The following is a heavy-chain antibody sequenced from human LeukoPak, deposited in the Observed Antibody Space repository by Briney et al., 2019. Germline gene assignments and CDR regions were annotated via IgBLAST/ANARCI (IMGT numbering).Heavy chain of an antibody. Sequence: QPGGSLRLSCTASGFTFSSYEMNWVRQAPGKGLEWVSYISSSGSTIYYADSVKGRFTISRDNAKNSLYLQMNSLRAEDTAVYYCARDSRKFGKNDYWGQGTLVTVSS. CDR2: ISSSGSTI. CDR3: ARDSRKFGKNDY. D-gene: IGHD3-10*01. V-gene: IGHV3-48*03. J-gene: IGHJ4*02. CDR1: GFTFSSYE.